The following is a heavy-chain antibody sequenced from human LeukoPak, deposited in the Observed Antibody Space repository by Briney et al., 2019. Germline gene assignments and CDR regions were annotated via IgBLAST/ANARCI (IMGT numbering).Heavy chain of an antibody. CDR1: GFTFSSHW. J-gene: IGHJ4*02. CDR2: IKKDGSEK. V-gene: IGHV3-7*01. D-gene: IGHD5-18*01. Sequence: GGSLGLSCAASGFTFSSHWMSWVRQAPGKGLEWVANIKKDGSEKYYVDSVKGRFTISRDNAKTSLYLRMNSLRADDTAVYYCARDLSGVTGYTYGRGIDYWGQGTLVTVSS. CDR3: ARDLSGVTGYTYGRGIDY.